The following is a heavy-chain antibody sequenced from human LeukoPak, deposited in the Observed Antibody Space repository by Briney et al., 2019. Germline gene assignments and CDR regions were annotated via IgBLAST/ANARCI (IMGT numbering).Heavy chain of an antibody. J-gene: IGHJ4*02. CDR1: GFTFSSYP. D-gene: IGHD1/OR15-1a*01. V-gene: IGHV3-64*01. CDR2: ISGNGGST. Sequence: GSLRLSCAASGFTFSSYPMHWVRQAPGKGLESVSAISGNGGSTYYANSVKGRFTISRDNSKNTLYLQMGSLRAEDMAVYYCAREGTSGSTDYWGQGTLVTVSS. CDR3: AREGTSGSTDY.